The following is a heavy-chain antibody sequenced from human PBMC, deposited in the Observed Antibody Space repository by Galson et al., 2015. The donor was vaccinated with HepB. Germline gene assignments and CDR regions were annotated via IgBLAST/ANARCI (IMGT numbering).Heavy chain of an antibody. D-gene: IGHD2-15*01. J-gene: IGHJ6*02. Sequence: SLRLSCAASEFTFSSYAMHWVRQAPGKGLEWVAVISYDGSNKYYADSVKGRFTISRDNSKNTLYLQMNSLRAEDTAVYYCARGYCSGGSCYYPQISYYGMDVWGQGTTVTVSS. CDR3: ARGYCSGGSCYYPQISYYGMDV. V-gene: IGHV3-30*04. CDR1: EFTFSSYA. CDR2: ISYDGSNK.